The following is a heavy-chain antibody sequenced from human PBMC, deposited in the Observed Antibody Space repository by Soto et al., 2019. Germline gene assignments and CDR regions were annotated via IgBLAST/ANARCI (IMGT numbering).Heavy chain of an antibody. V-gene: IGHV4-4*07. CDR3: ARETAAAGTNWLDP. CDR1: GGSISSYS. Sequence: SETLSLTCTVSGGSISSYSWSWIRQPAGRGLEWIGRIYSSGSTNYNPSLKSRVTMPVDTSKNQFSLKRSSVTAADTAVYSCARETAAAGTNWLDPCRQGTQVTVSS. CDR2: IYSSGST. D-gene: IGHD6-13*01. J-gene: IGHJ5*02.